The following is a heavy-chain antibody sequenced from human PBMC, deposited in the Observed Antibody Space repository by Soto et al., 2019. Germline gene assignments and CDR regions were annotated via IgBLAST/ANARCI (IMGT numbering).Heavy chain of an antibody. CDR3: ARQDTVVVVAATRMGVDY. CDR1: GGSISSSSYY. V-gene: IGHV4-39*01. Sequence: QLQLQESGPGLVKPSETLSLTCTVSGGSISSSSYYWGWIRQPPGKGLEWIGSIYYSGSTYYNPSLKSRVTISLDTSKNQFSLKLSSVTAADTAVYYCARQDTVVVVAATRMGVDYWGQGTLVTVSS. J-gene: IGHJ4*02. CDR2: IYYSGST. D-gene: IGHD2-15*01.